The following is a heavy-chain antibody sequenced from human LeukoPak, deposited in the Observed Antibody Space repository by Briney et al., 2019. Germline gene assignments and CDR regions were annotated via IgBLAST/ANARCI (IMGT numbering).Heavy chain of an antibody. D-gene: IGHD5-12*01. CDR2: IIPIFGTA. CDR3: ATGRVATVDAFDI. CDR1: GGTFSSYA. V-gene: IGHV1-69*06. Sequence: SVKVSCKASGGTFSSYAISWVRQAPGQGLEWMGGIIPIFGTANYAQKFQGRVTMTEDTSTDTAYMELSSLRSEDTAVYYCATGRVATVDAFDIWGQGTMVTVSS. J-gene: IGHJ3*02.